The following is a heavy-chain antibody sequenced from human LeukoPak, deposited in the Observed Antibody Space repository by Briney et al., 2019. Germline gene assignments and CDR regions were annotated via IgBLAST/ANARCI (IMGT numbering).Heavy chain of an antibody. CDR2: IYYSGST. Sequence: SETLSLTCTVSGGSISSYYWSWIRQPPGKGLEWIGYIYYSGSTNYNPSLKSRVTISVDTSKNQFSLKLSSVTAADTAVYYCARGYRWLVLSYWGQGTLVTVSS. CDR3: ARGYRWLVLSY. J-gene: IGHJ4*02. CDR1: GGSISSYY. D-gene: IGHD6-19*01. V-gene: IGHV4-59*01.